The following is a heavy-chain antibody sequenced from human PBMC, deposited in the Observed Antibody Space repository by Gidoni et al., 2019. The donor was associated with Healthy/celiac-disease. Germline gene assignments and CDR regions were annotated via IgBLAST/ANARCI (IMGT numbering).Heavy chain of an antibody. CDR2: INPSGGST. CDR3: ARDPSGSSNYYYYGMDV. J-gene: IGHJ6*02. Sequence: QVQLVQSGAEVKKPGASVKVSCKASGYTCTSSYIPWGRQAPGQGLEWMGIINPSGGSTSYAQKFQGRVTMTRDTSTSTVYMELSSLRSEDTAVYYCARDPSGSSNYYYYGMDVWGQGTTVTVSS. D-gene: IGHD1-26*01. V-gene: IGHV1-46*01. CDR1: GYTCTSSY.